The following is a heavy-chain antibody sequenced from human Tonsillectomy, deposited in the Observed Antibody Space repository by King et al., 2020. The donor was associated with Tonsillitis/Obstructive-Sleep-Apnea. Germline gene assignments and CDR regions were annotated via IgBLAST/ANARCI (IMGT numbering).Heavy chain of an antibody. V-gene: IGHV5-51*01. D-gene: IGHD2-2*01. J-gene: IGHJ4*02. CDR1: GYTFSNYW. Sequence: VQLVESGAEVKKPGESLKISCKGSGYTFSNYWIGWVRQMPGKGLEWMGIIYPGDSDTRYSPSFQGQVTISADKSISTAYLQWSSLKASDTAMYYCARLGIALQLPEGYFDYWGQGTLVTVSS. CDR3: ARLGIALQLPEGYFDY. CDR2: IYPGDSDT.